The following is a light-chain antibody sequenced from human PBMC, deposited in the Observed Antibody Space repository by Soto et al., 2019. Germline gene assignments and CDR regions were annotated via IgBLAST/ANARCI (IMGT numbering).Light chain of an antibody. CDR1: ISNIGAGYD. V-gene: IGLV1-40*01. J-gene: IGLJ1*01. CDR2: GNS. Sequence: QSALTQPPSVSGAPGQRVTISCTGSISNIGAGYDVHWYQQLPGTAPKLLISGNSNRPSGVPDRFSGSKSGTSASLAITGLQAEDEADYYCQSYDNSLYVFGTGTRSPS. CDR3: QSYDNSLYV.